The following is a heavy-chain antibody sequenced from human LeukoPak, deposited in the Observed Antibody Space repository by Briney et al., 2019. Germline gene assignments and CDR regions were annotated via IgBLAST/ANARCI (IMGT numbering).Heavy chain of an antibody. V-gene: IGHV4-31*03. CDR1: GGPISSGGYY. Sequence: SQTLSLTCTVSGGPISSGGYYWSWIRQHPGKGLEWIGYIYYSGSTYYNPSLKSRVTISVDTSKNQFSLKLSSVTAADTAVYYCARAGYCSSTSCYLASDYWGQGTLVTVSS. D-gene: IGHD2-2*01. J-gene: IGHJ4*02. CDR2: IYYSGST. CDR3: ARAGYCSSTSCYLASDY.